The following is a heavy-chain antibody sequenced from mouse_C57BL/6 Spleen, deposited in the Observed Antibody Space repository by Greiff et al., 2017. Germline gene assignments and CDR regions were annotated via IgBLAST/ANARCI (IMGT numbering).Heavy chain of an antibody. D-gene: IGHD1-1*01. CDR3: ARSYYYGSKTGYAMDY. Sequence: QVQLQQPGTELVKPGASVKLSCKASGYTFTSYWMHWVKQRPGQGLEWIGNINPSNGGTNYNEKFKSKATLTVDKSSSTAYMQLSSLTSEDSAVYYCARSYYYGSKTGYAMDYWGQGTSVTVSS. J-gene: IGHJ4*01. V-gene: IGHV1-53*01. CDR1: GYTFTSYW. CDR2: INPSNGGT.